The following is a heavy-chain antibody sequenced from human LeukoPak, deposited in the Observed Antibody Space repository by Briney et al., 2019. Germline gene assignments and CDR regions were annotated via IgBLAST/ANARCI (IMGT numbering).Heavy chain of an antibody. J-gene: IGHJ6*03. Sequence: GESLKISCKGSGYSFTSYWIGWVRQLPAEGLEWMGIIYPGDSDTRYSPSFQGQVTISADNSISTAYLQWSSLKASDTAMDYCARVLRGRSLRLVCYYYYMDVWGKGITVTVSS. CDR1: GYSFTSYW. CDR2: IYPGDSDT. V-gene: IGHV5-51*01. D-gene: IGHD3-16*01. CDR3: ARVLRGRSLRLVCYYYYMDV.